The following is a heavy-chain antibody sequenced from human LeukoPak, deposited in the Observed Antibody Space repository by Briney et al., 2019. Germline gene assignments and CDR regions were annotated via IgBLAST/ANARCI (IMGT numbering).Heavy chain of an antibody. V-gene: IGHV4-31*03. Sequence: SQTLSLTCTVTGASISSGGYYWTWFRQHPGKGPEWLGYIYNSGSTDYNPSLKSRLTISLDASKNQFSLKVKSVTAADTAVYYSAISPNSGYYYWGQGTLVTVSS. CDR3: AISPNSGYYY. CDR2: IYNSGST. CDR1: GASISSGGYY. J-gene: IGHJ4*02. D-gene: IGHD3-22*01.